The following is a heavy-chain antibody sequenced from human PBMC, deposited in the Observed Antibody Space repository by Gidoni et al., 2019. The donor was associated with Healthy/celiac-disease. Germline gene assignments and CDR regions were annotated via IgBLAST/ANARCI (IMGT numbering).Heavy chain of an antibody. Sequence: QVQLVQSGAEVKKPGSSVKVSCKASGGTFSSYTISWVRQAPGQGLEWMGRIIPILGIANYAQKFQGRVTITADKSTSTAYMELSSLRSEDTAVYYCARVSGRGPGPYYDFWSGYPLRDVYFDYWGQGTLVTVSS. CDR3: ARVSGRGPGPYYDFWSGYPLRDVYFDY. D-gene: IGHD3-3*01. V-gene: IGHV1-69*02. CDR2: IIPILGIA. CDR1: GGTFSSYT. J-gene: IGHJ4*02.